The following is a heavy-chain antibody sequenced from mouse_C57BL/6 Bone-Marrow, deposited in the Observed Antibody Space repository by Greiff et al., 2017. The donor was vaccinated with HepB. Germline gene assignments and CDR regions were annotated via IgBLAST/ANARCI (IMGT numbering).Heavy chain of an antibody. Sequence: QVQLQQPGAELVKPGASVKLSCKASGYTFTSYWMQWVKQRPGQGLEWIGEIDPSDSYTNYNQKFKGKATLTVDTSSSTAYMQLSSLTSEDSAVYYCARAVNYGNREGFAYWGQGTLVTVSA. CDR2: IDPSDSYT. CDR1: GYTFTSYW. V-gene: IGHV1-50*01. CDR3: ARAVNYGNREGFAY. J-gene: IGHJ3*01. D-gene: IGHD2-1*01.